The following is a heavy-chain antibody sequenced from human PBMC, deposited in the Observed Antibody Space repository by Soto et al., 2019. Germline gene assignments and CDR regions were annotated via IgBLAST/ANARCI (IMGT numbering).Heavy chain of an antibody. Sequence: QVQLVQSGAEVKKPGSSVKVSCKASGGTFSSYTISWVRQAPGQGLEWMGRIIPILGIANYAQKFQVRVPITADKSTSTAYRELSSLRPEDTAVYYCARDRRDIVATIQSNWFDPWGQGSLVTVSS. CDR1: GGTFSSYT. CDR3: ARDRRDIVATIQSNWFDP. V-gene: IGHV1-69*08. J-gene: IGHJ5*02. D-gene: IGHD5-12*01. CDR2: IIPILGIA.